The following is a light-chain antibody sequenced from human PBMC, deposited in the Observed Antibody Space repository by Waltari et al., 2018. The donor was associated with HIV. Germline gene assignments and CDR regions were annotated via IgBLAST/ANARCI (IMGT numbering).Light chain of an antibody. CDR3: QSADTSGTSVL. V-gene: IGLV3-25*03. Sequence: SSDLTQSPSLSVSTGQTAKFTCSGDVLAKQFAFWYHRKPGQAPLLLIYKVTERPSKIPVRFSASTSGTTVTLTISGVRAEDEAEYFCQSADTSGTSVLFGGGTTLTGL. CDR2: KVT. J-gene: IGLJ2*01. CDR1: VLAKQF.